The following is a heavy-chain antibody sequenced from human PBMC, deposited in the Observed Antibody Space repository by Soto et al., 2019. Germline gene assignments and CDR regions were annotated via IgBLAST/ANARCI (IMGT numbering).Heavy chain of an antibody. D-gene: IGHD1-1*01. CDR1: GYTFTNYH. Sequence: GASVKVSCKASGYTFTNYHLHWVRQAPGQGLEWVGMINPSARSASYAQKLRGRLTMDRDTSTTTVYMELSRLTFEDTAVYFCARDNSAANGVLDHWGQGTLVTVSS. J-gene: IGHJ4*02. CDR3: ARDNSAANGVLDH. V-gene: IGHV1-46*04. CDR2: INPSARSA.